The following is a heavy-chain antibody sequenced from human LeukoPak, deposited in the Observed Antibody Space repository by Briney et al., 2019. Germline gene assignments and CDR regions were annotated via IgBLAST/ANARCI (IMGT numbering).Heavy chain of an antibody. V-gene: IGHV3-21*01. J-gene: IGHJ4*02. CDR2: ISSNSSYI. CDR3: AREGRLELGEEGFDY. CDR1: GFTFSSYS. D-gene: IGHD1-7*01. Sequence: GGSLRLSCAASGFTFSSYSMNWVRQAPGQGLESVSSISSNSSYIYYADSVKGRFTTSRDNAKNSLYLQMNSLRAEDTAVYYCAREGRLELGEEGFDYWGQGTLVTVSS.